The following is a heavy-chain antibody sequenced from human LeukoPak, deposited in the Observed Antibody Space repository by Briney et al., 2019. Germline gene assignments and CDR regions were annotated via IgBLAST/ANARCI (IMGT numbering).Heavy chain of an antibody. CDR2: IYYSGST. CDR3: AREHSYGSGWNPQKAFDI. CDR1: GGSISSSSYY. J-gene: IGHJ3*02. D-gene: IGHD6-19*01. V-gene: IGHV4-39*02. Sequence: MSSETLSLTCTVSGGSISSSSYYWGWIRQPPGKGLEWIGSIYYSGSTYYNPSLKSRVTISVDTSKNQFSLKLSSVTAADTAVYYCAREHSYGSGWNPQKAFDIWGQGTMVTVSS.